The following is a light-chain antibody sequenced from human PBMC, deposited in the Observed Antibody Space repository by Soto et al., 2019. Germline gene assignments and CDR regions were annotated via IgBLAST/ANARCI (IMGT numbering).Light chain of an antibody. Sequence: ETVMTPSPVTLSVSPGDTATLSCRASQRVSNHFAWYQQKPGQAPRLLIYAASTRAAGVPVRFSGSGSETEFTLTIRSLQSEDFALYYCHQYNNWPWTFGQGTKVDIK. CDR2: AAS. V-gene: IGKV3-15*01. CDR1: QRVSNH. J-gene: IGKJ1*01. CDR3: HQYNNWPWT.